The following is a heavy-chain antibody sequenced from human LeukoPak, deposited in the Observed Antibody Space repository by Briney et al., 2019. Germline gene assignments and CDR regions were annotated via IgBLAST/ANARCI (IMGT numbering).Heavy chain of an antibody. J-gene: IGHJ3*02. Sequence: GGSLRLSCAASGFTFSSYSMNWVRQAPGKGLEWVSSISSSSSYICYADSVKGRFTISRDNAKNSLYLQMNSLRAEDTAVYYCARDGAYCGGDCENDAFDIWGQGTMVTVSS. D-gene: IGHD2-21*02. CDR2: ISSSSSYI. CDR1: GFTFSSYS. CDR3: ARDGAYCGGDCENDAFDI. V-gene: IGHV3-21*01.